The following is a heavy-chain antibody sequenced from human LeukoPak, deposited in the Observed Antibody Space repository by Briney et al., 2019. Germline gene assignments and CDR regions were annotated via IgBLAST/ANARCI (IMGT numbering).Heavy chain of an antibody. J-gene: IGHJ4*02. V-gene: IGHV1-18*01. CDR2: ISGYNGNT. D-gene: IGHD2-2*01. CDR1: GYTFTSYG. CDR3: AREYCSSTSCHPFDY. Sequence: ASVKVSCKASGYTFTSYGISWVRQAPGQGLEWMGWISGYNGNTNYAQNLQGRVTMTTDTSTSTAYMELRSLRSDDTAVYYCAREYCSSTSCHPFDYWGQGTLVTVSS.